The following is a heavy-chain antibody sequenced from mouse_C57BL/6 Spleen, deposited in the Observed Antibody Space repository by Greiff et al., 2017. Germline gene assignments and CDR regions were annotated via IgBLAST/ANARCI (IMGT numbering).Heavy chain of an antibody. CDR2: IDPSDSYT. D-gene: IGHD1-1*01. V-gene: IGHV1-59*01. CDR3: VITTVAFDY. Sequence: QVQLQQPGAELVRPGTSVKLSCKASGYTFTSYWMHRVKQRPGQGLEWIGVIDPSDSYTNYNQKFKGKATLTVDTSSSTAYMQLSSLTSEDSAVYYCVITTVAFDYWGQGTTLTVSS. CDR1: GYTFTSYW. J-gene: IGHJ2*01.